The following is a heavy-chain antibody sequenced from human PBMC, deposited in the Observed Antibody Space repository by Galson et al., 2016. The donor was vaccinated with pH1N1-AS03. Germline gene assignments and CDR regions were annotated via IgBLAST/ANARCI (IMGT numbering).Heavy chain of an antibody. D-gene: IGHD2-2*01. V-gene: IGHV3-30*02. Sequence: SLRLSCAASGFTFSSFGMHWVRRAPGKGLEWVAFIRFDGSVRFYADSVKGRFTISRDDSKNTLYLQMNSLRAEDTAVYFCAKVSAGSSSYNYFDHWGPGTLVTVSS. CDR1: GFTFSSFG. CDR2: IRFDGSVR. CDR3: AKVSAGSSSYNYFDH. J-gene: IGHJ4*02.